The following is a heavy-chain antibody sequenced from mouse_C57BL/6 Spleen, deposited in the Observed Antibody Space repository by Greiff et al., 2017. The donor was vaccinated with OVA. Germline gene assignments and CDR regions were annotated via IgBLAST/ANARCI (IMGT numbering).Heavy chain of an antibody. CDR1: GYSFTGYY. V-gene: IGHV1-42*01. CDR2: INPSTGGT. Sequence: VQLQQSGPELVKPGASVKISCKASGYSFTGYYMNWVKQSPEKSLEWIGEINPSTGGTTYNQKFKAKATLTVDKSSSTAYMQLKSLTSEDSAVYYCARDRYAMDYWGQGTSVTVSS. CDR3: ARDRYAMDY. J-gene: IGHJ4*01.